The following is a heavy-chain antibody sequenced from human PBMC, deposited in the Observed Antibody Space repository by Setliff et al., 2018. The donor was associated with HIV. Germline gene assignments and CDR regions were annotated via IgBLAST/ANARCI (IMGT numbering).Heavy chain of an antibody. CDR3: AGQGDGNNGYDAFDI. D-gene: IGHD2-8*01. V-gene: IGHV4-39*01. CDR1: GGSTSSSSYY. Sequence: SETLSLTCTVSGGSTSSSSYYWGWIRQPPGQGLEWIATIHYTGSKFHNPSLRSRLTISVDTTKNQVSLKLSSVTAADTAVYYCAGQGDGNNGYDAFDIWGQGTMVTVSS. J-gene: IGHJ3*02. CDR2: IHYTGSK.